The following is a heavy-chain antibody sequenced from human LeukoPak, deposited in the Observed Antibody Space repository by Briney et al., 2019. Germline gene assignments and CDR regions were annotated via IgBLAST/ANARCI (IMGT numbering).Heavy chain of an antibody. V-gene: IGHV1-69*13. D-gene: IGHD4-17*01. J-gene: IGHJ3*02. CDR1: GGTFSSYA. CDR2: IIPIFGTA. CDR3: ARGKDYGDYRDAFDI. Sequence: SVEVSCKASGGTFSSYAISWVRQAPGQGLEWMGGIIPIFGTANYAQKFQGRVTITADESTSTAYMELSSLRSEDTAVYYCARGKDYGDYRDAFDIWGQGTMVTVSS.